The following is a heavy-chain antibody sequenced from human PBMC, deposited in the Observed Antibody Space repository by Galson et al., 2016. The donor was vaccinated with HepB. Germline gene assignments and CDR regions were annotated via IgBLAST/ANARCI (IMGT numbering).Heavy chain of an antibody. D-gene: IGHD3/OR15-3a*01. V-gene: IGHV4-34*01. CDR3: ARGLGLDT. J-gene: IGHJ5*02. Sequence: SETLSLTCAVYGGSFSGYYWSWVRQSPEKGLEWLGEINHVGTTHYNPYLKSRVTMSIDKSKNQFSLKLNSVTAADTAVYYCARGLGLDTWGQGTLATVSS. CDR1: GGSFSGYY. CDR2: INHVGTT.